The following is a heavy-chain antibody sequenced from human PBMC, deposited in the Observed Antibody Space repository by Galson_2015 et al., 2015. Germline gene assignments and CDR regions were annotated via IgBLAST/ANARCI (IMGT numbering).Heavy chain of an antibody. Sequence: SLRLSCAASGFTFSSYAMSWVRQAPGKGLEWVSTISVSGLSTYYADSVKGRFTVSRDHSKNTLYLQMNSPRAEGTAVYYCVKDLASSGAIWGQGTMVTVSS. J-gene: IGHJ3*02. CDR1: GFTFSSYA. V-gene: IGHV3-23*01. CDR2: ISVSGLST. CDR3: VKDLASSGAI. D-gene: IGHD6-19*01.